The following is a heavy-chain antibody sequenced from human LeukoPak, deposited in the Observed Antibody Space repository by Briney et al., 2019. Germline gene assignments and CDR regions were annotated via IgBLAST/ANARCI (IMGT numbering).Heavy chain of an antibody. CDR2: IYPGDSDT. CDR1: GYSFTSYW. V-gene: IGHV5-51*01. CDR3: ARRHSSGYYYDY. D-gene: IGHD3-22*01. J-gene: IGHJ4*02. Sequence: PGESLKISCNVSGYSFTSYWIGWVRQMPGKGLECMGIIYPGDSDTRYSPSFQGQVTISADKSISIAYLQWSSLKASDTAMYYCARRHSSGYYYDYWGQGTLVTVSS.